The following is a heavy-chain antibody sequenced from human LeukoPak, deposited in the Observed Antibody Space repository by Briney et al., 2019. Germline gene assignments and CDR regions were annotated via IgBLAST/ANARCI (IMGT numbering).Heavy chain of an antibody. CDR1: GLNFKFYA. J-gene: IGHJ6*03. CDR2: ISGSGGST. D-gene: IGHD3-3*01. V-gene: IGHV3-23*01. CDR3: AKDEEISGVVRYYYYYMDV. Sequence: GGSLRLSCAVSGLNFKFYAMSWVRQAPGKGLEWVSAISGSGGSTYYADSVKGRFTISRDNSKNTLYLQMNSLRAEDTAVYYCAKDEEISGVVRYYYYYMDVWGKGTTVTVSS.